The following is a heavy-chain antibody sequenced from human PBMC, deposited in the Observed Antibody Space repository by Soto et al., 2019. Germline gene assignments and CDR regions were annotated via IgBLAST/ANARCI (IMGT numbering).Heavy chain of an antibody. CDR1: GFTFSSYA. J-gene: IGHJ4*02. V-gene: IGHV3-30-3*01. CDR2: ISYDGSNK. Sequence: PGGSLRLSCAASGFTFSSYAMHWVRQAPGKGLEWVAVISYDGSNKYYADSVKGRFTISRDNSKNTLYLQMNSLRAEDTAVYYCARDARYYDSSGYYWDFDYWGQGTLVTVSS. CDR3: ARDARYYDSSGYYWDFDY. D-gene: IGHD3-22*01.